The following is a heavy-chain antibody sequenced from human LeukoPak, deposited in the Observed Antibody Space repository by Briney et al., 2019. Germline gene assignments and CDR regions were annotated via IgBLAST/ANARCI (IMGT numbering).Heavy chain of an antibody. CDR2: ISYDGSNK. J-gene: IGHJ4*02. CDR1: GFTFSSYG. Sequence: GRSLRLSCAASGFTFSSYGMHWVRQAPGKGLEWVAVISYDGSNKYYADSVKGRFTISRDNSKNTLYLQMNSLRAEGTAVYYCAKDDCSSSGCYVDYWGQGTLVTVSS. D-gene: IGHD2-2*01. CDR3: AKDDCSSSGCYVDY. V-gene: IGHV3-30*18.